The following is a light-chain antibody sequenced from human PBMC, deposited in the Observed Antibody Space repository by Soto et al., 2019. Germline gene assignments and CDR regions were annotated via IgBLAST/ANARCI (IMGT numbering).Light chain of an antibody. Sequence: SVLTQPPSVSAAPGQKVTISCSGSSSNIGNNYVSWYQQLPGTAPKLLIYENNKRPSGIPDRFSGSKSGTSATPGITGLHTGDEADYYCGTWDSSLSAYVFGTGTKLTVL. V-gene: IGLV1-51*02. CDR1: SSNIGNNY. CDR2: ENN. CDR3: GTWDSSLSAYV. J-gene: IGLJ1*01.